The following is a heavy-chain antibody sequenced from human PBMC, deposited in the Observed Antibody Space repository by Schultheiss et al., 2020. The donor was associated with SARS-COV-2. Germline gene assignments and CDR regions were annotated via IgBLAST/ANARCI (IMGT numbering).Heavy chain of an antibody. J-gene: IGHJ6*02. V-gene: IGHV1-2*02. Sequence: ASVKVSCKASGGTFSSYTISWVRQAPGQGLEWMGWINPNSGGTNYAQKFQGRVTMTRDTSISTAYMELSRLRSDDTAVYYCARDRGAHYYYGMDVWGQGTTVTVSS. CDR2: INPNSGGT. CDR1: GGTFSSYT. CDR3: ARDRGAHYYYGMDV. D-gene: IGHD4-17*01.